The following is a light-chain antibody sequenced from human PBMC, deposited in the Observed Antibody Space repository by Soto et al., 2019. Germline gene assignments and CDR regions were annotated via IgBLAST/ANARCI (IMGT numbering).Light chain of an antibody. CDR2: GNT. Sequence: QPVLTQPPSVPGAPGQRVTISCTGSSSNIGAGYDAHWYQQLPGTAPKLLIYGNTNRPSGVRDRFSGYKSGPSASLASPWLQAEDEADYCGPCYDSRLSGSSFVFGSGSKDTVL. CDR3: PCYDSRLSGSSFV. CDR1: SSNIGAGYD. V-gene: IGLV1-40*01. J-gene: IGLJ1*01.